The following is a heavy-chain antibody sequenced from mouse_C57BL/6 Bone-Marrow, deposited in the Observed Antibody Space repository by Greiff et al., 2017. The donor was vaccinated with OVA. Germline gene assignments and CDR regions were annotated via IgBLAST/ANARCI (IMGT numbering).Heavy chain of an antibody. CDR3: APHYDYDGFDY. CDR1: GYAFSSSW. D-gene: IGHD2-4*01. Sequence: VQVVESGPELVKPGASVKISCKASGYAFSSSWMNWVKQRPGKGLEWIGRIYPGDGDTNYNGKFKGKATLTADKSSSTAYMQLSSLTSEDSAVYFCAPHYDYDGFDYWGQGTTLTVSS. J-gene: IGHJ2*01. CDR2: IYPGDGDT. V-gene: IGHV1-82*01.